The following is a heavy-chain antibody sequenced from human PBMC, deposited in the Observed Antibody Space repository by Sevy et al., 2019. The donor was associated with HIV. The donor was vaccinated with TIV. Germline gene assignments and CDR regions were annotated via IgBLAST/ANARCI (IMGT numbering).Heavy chain of an antibody. J-gene: IGHJ5*02. CDR3: ARALPITFGGVIRWFDP. V-gene: IGHV4-59*01. CDR1: GGSISSYY. Sequence: SETLSLTCTVSGGSISSYYWSWIRQPPGKGLEWIGYIYYSGSTNSNPSLKSRVTISVDTSKNQFSLKLSSVTAADTAVYYCARALPITFGGVIRWFDPWGQGTLVTVSS. CDR2: IYYSGST. D-gene: IGHD3-16*01.